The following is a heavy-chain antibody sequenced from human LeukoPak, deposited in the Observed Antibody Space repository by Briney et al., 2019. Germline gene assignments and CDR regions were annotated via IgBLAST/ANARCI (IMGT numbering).Heavy chain of an antibody. J-gene: IGHJ6*02. CDR3: ASNPKRYCSGGSCPYYYYGMDV. V-gene: IGHV1-69*13. CDR1: GGTFSSYA. D-gene: IGHD2-15*01. Sequence: SVKVSCKASGGTFSSYAISWVRQAPGQGLEWMGGILPIFGTPNYAQKFQGTVTITADEFTSTAYMELSSLRSGDTAVYYCASNPKRYCSGGSCPYYYYGMDVWGQGTTVTVSS. CDR2: ILPIFGTP.